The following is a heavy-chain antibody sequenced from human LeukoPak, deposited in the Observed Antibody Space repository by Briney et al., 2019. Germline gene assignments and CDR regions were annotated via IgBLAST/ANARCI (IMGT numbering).Heavy chain of an antibody. V-gene: IGHV4-34*01. CDR2: INHSGST. CDR1: GGSFSGYY. J-gene: IGHJ4*02. D-gene: IGHD1-1*01. CDR3: ASNLPFDY. Sequence: PSETLSLTCAVYGGSFSGYYWSWIRQPPGKGLEWIGEINHSGSTNYNPSLKSRVTISVDTSKNQFSLKLSSVTAADTAVYYCASNLPFDYWGQGTLVTVSS.